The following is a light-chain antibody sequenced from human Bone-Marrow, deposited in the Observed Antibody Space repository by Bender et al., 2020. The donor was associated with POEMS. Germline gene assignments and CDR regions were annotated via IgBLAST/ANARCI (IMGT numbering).Light chain of an antibody. CDR3: QVWDSDSDHRV. J-gene: IGLJ3*02. CDR1: NIGSKG. Sequence: VLTQPPSVSVAPGKTASIPCGGDNIGSKGVHWYQQKPGQAPVLVVYDNVVRPSGVTERFSGSYSGNTATLTISWVEAGDEADYSCQVWDSDSDHRVFGGGTRLTVL. V-gene: IGLV3-21*03. CDR2: DNV.